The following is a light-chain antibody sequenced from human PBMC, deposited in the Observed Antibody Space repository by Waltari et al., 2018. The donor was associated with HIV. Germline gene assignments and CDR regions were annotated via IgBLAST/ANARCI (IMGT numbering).Light chain of an antibody. CDR1: SSDVGSYNL. CDR2: EVN. V-gene: IGLV2-23*02. J-gene: IGLJ1*01. Sequence: QSALTQPASVSGSPGQSITISCTGTSSDVGSYNLVSWYQQHPGKAPKLMIYEVNKRPSGVSNRFSGSKSGNTAALTSSGRQAEDEADYYCCSYAGSSTFLYVFGSGTKVTVL. CDR3: CSYAGSSTFLYV.